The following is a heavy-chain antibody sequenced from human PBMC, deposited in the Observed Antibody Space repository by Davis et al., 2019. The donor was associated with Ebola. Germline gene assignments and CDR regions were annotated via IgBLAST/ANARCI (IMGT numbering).Heavy chain of an antibody. D-gene: IGHD2-2*01. Sequence: GASLKISCAASGFTFSSYAMSWVRQAPGKGLEWVSGITGGDSTYYADSVKGRFTISRDNAKNSLSLQMNSLRHEDTALYYCVRERASGNYAPYAWFDPWGQGTLVTVSS. V-gene: IGHV3-23*01. CDR1: GFTFSSYA. CDR2: ITGGDST. J-gene: IGHJ5*02. CDR3: VRERASGNYAPYAWFDP.